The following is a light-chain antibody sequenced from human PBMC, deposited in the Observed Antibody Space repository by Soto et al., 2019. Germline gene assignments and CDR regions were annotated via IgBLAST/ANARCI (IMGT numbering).Light chain of an antibody. J-gene: IGLJ3*02. V-gene: IGLV1-47*01. CDR3: AAWDDSLNANWV. CDR1: SSNIGSNF. CDR2: RNN. Sequence: QSVLTQPPSASGTPGQRVTISCSGTSSNIGSNFVYWYQQVPGTAPKLLIYRNNQRPSGVPDRFSGSKSGTSASLAISGLRSEDEADYYCAAWDDSLNANWVFGGGTKSPS.